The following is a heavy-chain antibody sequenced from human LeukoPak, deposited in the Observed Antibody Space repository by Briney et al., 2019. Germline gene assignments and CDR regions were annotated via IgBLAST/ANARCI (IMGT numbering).Heavy chain of an antibody. D-gene: IGHD6-19*01. CDR1: GFTFSSYA. CDR3: ARQGSGWPTLDY. J-gene: IGHJ4*02. Sequence: GGSLRLSCAASGFTFSSYAMSWVRQAPGKGLEWVSAISGSGGSTYYADSVKGRFTISRDNSKNTLYLQMNSLRAEDTAVYYCARQGSGWPTLDYWGQGTLVTVSS. CDR2: ISGSGGST. V-gene: IGHV3-23*01.